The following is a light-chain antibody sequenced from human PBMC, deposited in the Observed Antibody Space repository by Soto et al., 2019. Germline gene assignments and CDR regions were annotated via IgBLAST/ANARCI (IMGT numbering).Light chain of an antibody. CDR1: QTVPSNY. CDR2: GSY. J-gene: IGKJ5*01. V-gene: IGKV3-20*01. CDR3: HHYGLGRDT. Sequence: EIVLTQSPGIISLSPGERATLSCRASQTVPSNYLAWYQQNPEQAPRLLFYGSYSRATGIPDRFSSSGSRNDFSLTISRVEPEDFALYYCHHYGLGRDTFGQGTRLE.